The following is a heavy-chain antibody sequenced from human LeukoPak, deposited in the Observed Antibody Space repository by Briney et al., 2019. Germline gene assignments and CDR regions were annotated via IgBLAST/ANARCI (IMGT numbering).Heavy chain of an antibody. CDR2: ISYDGSNK. CDR3: ATTSDY. CDR1: GFTFSSYA. J-gene: IGHJ4*02. Sequence: QTGGSLRLSCAASGFTFSSYAMHWVRQAPGKGLEWVAVISYDGSNKYYADSVKGRFTISRDNSKNTLYLQMNSLGAEDTAVYYCATTSDYWGQGTLVTVSS. V-gene: IGHV3-30-3*01.